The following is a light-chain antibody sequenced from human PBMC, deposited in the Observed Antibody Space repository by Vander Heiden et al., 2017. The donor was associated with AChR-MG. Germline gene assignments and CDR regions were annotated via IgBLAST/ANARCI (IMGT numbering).Light chain of an antibody. V-gene: IGKV3D-20*01. CDR2: DAS. CDR1: KSVSSKY. Sequence: EILLPQSPVTLSLSQGDRANLACGARKSVSSKYLAWYQQKPGLAPRLLIYDASSRGTGIPDRLSGSGSRTDFALTISRLEPEDFAVYYCQQEGTSPPTFRQGTKVEI. J-gene: IGKJ1*01. CDR3: QQEGTSPPT.